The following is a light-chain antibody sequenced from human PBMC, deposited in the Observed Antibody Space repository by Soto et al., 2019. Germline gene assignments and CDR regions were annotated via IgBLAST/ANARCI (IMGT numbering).Light chain of an antibody. J-gene: IGKJ4*01. CDR3: QQSYSTPT. CDR1: QPINIY. V-gene: IGKV1-39*01. Sequence: DIQMTQSPSSLSASVGDRVTITCRASQPINIYLNWYQHKPGRAPLLLIYGASTLQSGVPSRFDGSGSGTDFTLTINNLQPEDFAIYYCQQSYSTPTFGGGTTV. CDR2: GAS.